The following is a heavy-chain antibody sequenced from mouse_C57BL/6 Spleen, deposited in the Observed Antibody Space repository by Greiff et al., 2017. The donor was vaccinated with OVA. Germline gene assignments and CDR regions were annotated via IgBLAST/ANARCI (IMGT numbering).Heavy chain of an antibody. J-gene: IGHJ1*03. CDR3: ARTHPGNWYFDV. D-gene: IGHD2-14*01. Sequence: QVTLKESGPGILQSSQTLSLTCSFSGFSLSTSGMGVSWIRQPSGKGLEWLAHIYWDDDKRYNPSLKSRLTISKDTSRNQVFLKITSVDTADTATYDCARTHPGNWYFDVWGTGTTVTVSS. CDR2: IYWDDDK. CDR1: GFSLSTSGMG. V-gene: IGHV8-12*01.